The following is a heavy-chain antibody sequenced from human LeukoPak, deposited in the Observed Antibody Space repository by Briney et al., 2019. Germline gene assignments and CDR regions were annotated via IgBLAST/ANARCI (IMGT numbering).Heavy chain of an antibody. D-gene: IGHD3-9*01. CDR2: INHSGST. CDR3: ARLLTSYYYYMDV. J-gene: IGHJ6*03. Sequence: SQTLSLTCTVSGGSISSGGYYWSWIRQHPGKGLEWIGEINHSGSTNYNPSLKSRVTISVDTSKNQFSLKLSSVTAADTAVYYCARLLTSYYYYMDVWGKGTTVTVSS. CDR1: GGSISSGGYY. V-gene: IGHV4-31*03.